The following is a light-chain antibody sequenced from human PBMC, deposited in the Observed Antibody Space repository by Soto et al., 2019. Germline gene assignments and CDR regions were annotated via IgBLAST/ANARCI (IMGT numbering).Light chain of an antibody. CDR2: INK. CDR3: AAWDDSQEDVL. J-gene: IGLJ2*01. Sequence: QSVLTQPPSASGTPGQTVTISCSGSSSNIGGNIVSWYQHVPGTAPKVLIFINKHRPSGVPDRFSGSKSGTSASLAISGLRSEYESAYYCAAWDDSQEDVLFGGGTKRTVL. V-gene: IGLV1-47*01. CDR1: SSNIGGNI.